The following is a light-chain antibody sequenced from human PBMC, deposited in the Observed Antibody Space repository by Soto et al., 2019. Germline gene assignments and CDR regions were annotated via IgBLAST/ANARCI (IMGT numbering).Light chain of an antibody. J-gene: IGKJ1*01. CDR1: RSISSY. CDR2: AAS. Sequence: DIQMTQSPSSVSASVGDRVTITGRASRSISSYLNWYQQKPGKAPXXLVYAASSLQSGVPSRFSGSGSGTELTRTISSMQPEEFATYYCQQRYSLPPTLTFGQGTKVDIK. CDR3: QQRYSLPPTLT. V-gene: IGKV1-39*01.